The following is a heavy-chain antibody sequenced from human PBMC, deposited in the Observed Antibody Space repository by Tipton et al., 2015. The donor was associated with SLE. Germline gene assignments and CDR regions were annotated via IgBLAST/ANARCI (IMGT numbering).Heavy chain of an antibody. J-gene: IGHJ4*02. Sequence: TLSLTCTVAGGSISSYYWTWIRQPPGKGLEWIGYIYYSGSTNHNPSLKSQATMSVDTSKNQFSLKLSSVTAADTAVYYCARGPPRLVWYYFDYWGQGTLVTVSS. CDR3: ARGPPRLVWYYFDY. CDR2: IYYSGST. D-gene: IGHD3-16*01. CDR1: GGSISSYY. V-gene: IGHV4-59*01.